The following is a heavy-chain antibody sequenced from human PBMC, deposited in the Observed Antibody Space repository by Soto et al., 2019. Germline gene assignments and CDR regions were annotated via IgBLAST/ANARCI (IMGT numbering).Heavy chain of an antibody. CDR3: ARGTAMVRLLDY. J-gene: IGHJ4*02. CDR1: GFTFSDYY. D-gene: IGHD5-18*01. CDR2: ISSSCSSI. V-gene: IGHV3-11*01. Sequence: PGGSLRLSCAASGFTFSDYYMSWIRQGPGKGLEWVSYISSSCSSIYYADSVKGRCTISRDNAKNSLYLQMNSLRAEDTAVYYCARGTAMVRLLDYWGQGTLVTVSS.